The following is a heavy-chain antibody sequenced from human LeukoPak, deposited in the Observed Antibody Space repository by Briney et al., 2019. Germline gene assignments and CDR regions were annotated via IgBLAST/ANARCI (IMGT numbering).Heavy chain of an antibody. Sequence: HPGGSLRLSCTASGFTFSSYEMNWVRQAPGKGLEWISYISSSGISIYYADSVRGRFTISRDNDKNSLYLQMNNLRAEDTAVYFCARGGSDYSRSWYKYWGQGTLVTVSS. V-gene: IGHV3-48*03. D-gene: IGHD6-13*01. CDR3: ARGGSDYSRSWYKY. CDR2: ISSSGISI. CDR1: GFTFSSYE. J-gene: IGHJ4*02.